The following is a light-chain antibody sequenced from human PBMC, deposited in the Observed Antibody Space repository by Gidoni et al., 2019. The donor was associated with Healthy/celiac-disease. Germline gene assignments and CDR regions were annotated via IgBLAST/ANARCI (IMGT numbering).Light chain of an antibody. CDR2: DAS. CDR3: QQYNSYPLT. CDR1: QSISSW. J-gene: IGKJ4*01. V-gene: IGKV1-5*01. Sequence: DIQMPQSPSTLSASVGDRVTITCRASQSISSWLAWYQPKPGKAPKLLIYDASSLESGVPSRFSGSGSGTEFTLTISSLQPDDFATYYCQQYNSYPLTFGGGTKVEIK.